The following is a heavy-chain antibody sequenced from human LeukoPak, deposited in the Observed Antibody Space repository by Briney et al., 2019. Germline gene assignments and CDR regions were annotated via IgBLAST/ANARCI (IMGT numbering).Heavy chain of an antibody. CDR1: GFTFSSYT. Sequence: GGSLRLSCSASGFTFSSYTMLWVRQAPGKGLEYVSAISDNGGSTYYADSVKGRFTISRDNSKNTLYLQMSSLRAEDTAVYYCVKDIEYYYGSGSYLKAFDYWGQGTLVTVSS. CDR3: VKDIEYYYGSGSYLKAFDY. V-gene: IGHV3-64D*06. CDR2: ISDNGGST. J-gene: IGHJ4*02. D-gene: IGHD3-10*01.